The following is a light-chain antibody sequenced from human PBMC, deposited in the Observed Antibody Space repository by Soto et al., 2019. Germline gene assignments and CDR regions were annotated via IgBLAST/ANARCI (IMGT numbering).Light chain of an antibody. V-gene: IGLV1-44*01. J-gene: IGLJ3*02. CDR3: APWDDSLTGPGV. Sequence: QSVLTQPPSASGTPGQRVTISCSGSSSNIGSNTVNWYQQLPGTAPKLLIYSNNQRPSGVPDRFSGSKSGTSASLAISGLQSEDEADYYCAPWDDSLTGPGVFGGGTKLTVL. CDR2: SNN. CDR1: SSNIGSNT.